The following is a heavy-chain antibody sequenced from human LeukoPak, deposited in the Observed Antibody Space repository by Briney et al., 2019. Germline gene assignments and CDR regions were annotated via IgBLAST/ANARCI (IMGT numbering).Heavy chain of an antibody. CDR1: GFTFSSYG. D-gene: IGHD5-18*01. CDR3: AKDRSEYSYGQAHDY. Sequence: PGRSLRLSCAASGFTFSSYGMHWVRQAPGKGLEWVAFIWYDGSNKYYADSVKGRFTISRDNSKNTLYLQMNSLRAEDTAVYYWAKDRSEYSYGQAHDYWPQETLLPVSS. V-gene: IGHV3-33*06. CDR2: IWYDGSNK. J-gene: IGHJ4*02.